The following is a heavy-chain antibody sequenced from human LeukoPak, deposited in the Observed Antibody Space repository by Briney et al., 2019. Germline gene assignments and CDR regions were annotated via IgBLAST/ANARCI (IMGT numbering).Heavy chain of an antibody. Sequence: ASVKVSCKASGYTFTSYYMHWMRQAPGQGLEWMGIINPSGGSTSYAQKFQGRVTRTRDTSTSTVYMELSSLRSEDTAVYYCARVTAAGRDYWGQGTLVTVSS. V-gene: IGHV1-46*01. J-gene: IGHJ4*02. D-gene: IGHD6-13*01. CDR1: GYTFTSYY. CDR3: ARVTAAGRDY. CDR2: INPSGGST.